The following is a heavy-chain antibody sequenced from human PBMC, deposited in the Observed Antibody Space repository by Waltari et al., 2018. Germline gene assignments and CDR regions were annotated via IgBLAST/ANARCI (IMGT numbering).Heavy chain of an antibody. CDR3: ARIKAPYNWFDP. J-gene: IGHJ5*02. V-gene: IGHV3-53*01. Sequence: EVQLVESGGGLIQPGGSLRLSCAASGFTVSSNYMSWVRQAPGKGLGGVSVIYRGGSTYYADSVKGRFTISRDNSKNTLYLQMNSLRAEDTAVYYCARIKAPYNWFDPWGQGTLVTVSS. CDR1: GFTVSSNY. CDR2: IYRGGST.